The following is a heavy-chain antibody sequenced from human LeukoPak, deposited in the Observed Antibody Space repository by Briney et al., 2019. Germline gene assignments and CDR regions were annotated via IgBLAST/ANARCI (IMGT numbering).Heavy chain of an antibody. J-gene: IGHJ5*02. V-gene: IGHV3-7*03. CDR1: GFTFSSSA. D-gene: IGHD2-15*01. CDR2: IKEDGSEK. Sequence: QTGGSLRLSCAASGFTFSSSAMSWVRQAPGKGLEWVANIKEDGSEKHHADSVKGRFTISRDNAKNSLYLQMNSLRVEDTAVYYCARDRYFSGAWGQGSLVTVSS. CDR3: ARDRYFSGA.